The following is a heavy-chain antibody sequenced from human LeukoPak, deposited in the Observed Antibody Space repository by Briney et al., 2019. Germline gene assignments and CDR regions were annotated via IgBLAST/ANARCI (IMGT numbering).Heavy chain of an antibody. V-gene: IGHV1-46*01. D-gene: IGHD6-6*01. CDR1: GYTFTSYY. Sequence: ASVKVSCKASGYTFTSYYMHWVRQAPGQGLEWMGIINPSGGSTSYAQKFQGRVTMTRDTSTSTVYMELSSLRSEDTAVCYCARASLGRATSSVTRDYYYGMDVWGQGTTVTVSS. CDR3: ARASLGRATSSVTRDYYYGMDV. J-gene: IGHJ6*02. CDR2: INPSGGST.